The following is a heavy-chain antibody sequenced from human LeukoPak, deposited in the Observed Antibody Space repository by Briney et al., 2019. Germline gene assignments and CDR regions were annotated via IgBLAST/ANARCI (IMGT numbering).Heavy chain of an antibody. CDR2: INTNTGNP. J-gene: IGHJ5*02. D-gene: IGHD1-26*01. V-gene: IGHV7-4-1*02. CDR1: GYTFSSIA. Sequence: GASVKVSCKASGYTFSSIAMNWVRQAPGQGLEWMGWINTNTGNPTYAQDFTGRFVFSLDTSVSTAYLQISSLKVDDTAVYYCARDNSFGSYSRFDPWGQGTLVTVSS. CDR3: ARDNSFGSYSRFDP.